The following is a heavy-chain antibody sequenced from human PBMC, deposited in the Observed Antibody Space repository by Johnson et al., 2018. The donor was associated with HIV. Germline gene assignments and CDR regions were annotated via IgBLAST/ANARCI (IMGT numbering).Heavy chain of an antibody. V-gene: IGHV3-9*01. Sequence: VQLVESGGGLVQPGRSLRLSCAASGFIFDDYAMHWVRQAPGKGLEWVSGISWNSGSVAYADSVKGRFTISRDNAKKSLYLQMNSLRAEDTAVYYCAKDRITYYYDSSGYYSREPDAFDIWGQGTMVTVSS. D-gene: IGHD3-22*01. CDR1: GFIFDDYA. CDR3: AKDRITYYYDSSGYYSREPDAFDI. J-gene: IGHJ3*02. CDR2: ISWNSGSV.